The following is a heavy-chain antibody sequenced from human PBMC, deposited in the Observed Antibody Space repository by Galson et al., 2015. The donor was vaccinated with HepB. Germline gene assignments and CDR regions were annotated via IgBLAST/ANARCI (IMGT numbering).Heavy chain of an antibody. CDR2: IRYDGSNK. D-gene: IGHD2-15*01. J-gene: IGHJ4*02. CDR3: AKEGADIVVVVAATPDHRYFDY. V-gene: IGHV3-30*02. CDR1: GFTFSSYG. Sequence: SLRLSCAASGFTFSSYGMHWVRQAPGKGLEWVAFIRYDGSNKYYADSVKGRFTISRDNSKNTLYLQMNSLRAEDTAVYYCAKEGADIVVVVAATPDHRYFDYWGQGTLVTVSS.